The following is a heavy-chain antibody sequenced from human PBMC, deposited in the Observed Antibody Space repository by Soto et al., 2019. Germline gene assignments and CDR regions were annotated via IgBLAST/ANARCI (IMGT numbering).Heavy chain of an antibody. CDR3: VRVGYNHGQNNFDY. CDR2: NNGGNGNT. Sequence: ASVKVSCKASGYTFTNNAIHWVRQAPGQRLEWMGWNNGGNGNTRYSPKFQDRVTLTRDTSASTAYMELSGLTSEDTAVYYCVRVGYNHGQNNFDYWGQGTLVTVSS. J-gene: IGHJ4*02. CDR1: GYTFTNNA. V-gene: IGHV1-3*01. D-gene: IGHD1-1*01.